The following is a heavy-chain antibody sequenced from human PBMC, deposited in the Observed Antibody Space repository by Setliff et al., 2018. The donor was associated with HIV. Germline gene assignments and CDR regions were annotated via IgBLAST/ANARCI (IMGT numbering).Heavy chain of an antibody. D-gene: IGHD2-15*01. V-gene: IGHV1-8*02. CDR2: VNPYSGNS. Sequence: ASVKVSCKPSGYTFATYDINWVRQAAGQGLEWLGWVNPYSGNSGYAQKFHGRLTMTRDTSRGAAHMELRSLRSDDTAVYFCARGYASGSGSYYYYYWGQGTLVTVSS. J-gene: IGHJ4*02. CDR3: ARGYASGSGSYYYYY. CDR1: GYTFATYD.